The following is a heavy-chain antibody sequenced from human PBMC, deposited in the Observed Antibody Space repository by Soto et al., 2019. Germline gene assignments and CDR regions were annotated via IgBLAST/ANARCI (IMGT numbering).Heavy chain of an antibody. V-gene: IGHV1-3*01. J-gene: IGHJ4*02. CDR1: GYTFTNYA. Sequence: GAXVKVSCKASGYTFTNYAMHWVRQAPGQRLEWMGWINAGNGNTKYSQKFQGRVTITRDTSASTAYMELSSLRSEDTAGYYCARSPSLFNDYWGQGTLVPVSS. CDR3: ARSPSLFNDY. CDR2: INAGNGNT. D-gene: IGHD2-2*01.